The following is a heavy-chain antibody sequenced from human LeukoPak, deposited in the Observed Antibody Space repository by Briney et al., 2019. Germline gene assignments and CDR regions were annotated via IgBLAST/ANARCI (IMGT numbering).Heavy chain of an antibody. D-gene: IGHD3-3*01. J-gene: IGHJ6*02. Sequence: ASVKVSCKVSGYTLTELSMHWVRQAPGKGLEWMGGFDPEDGETIYAQKFQGRVTMTEDTSTDTAYMELRSLRSDDTAVYYCARDEGAYYDFWSGYYPFYYYYGMDVWGQGTTVTVSS. CDR2: FDPEDGET. V-gene: IGHV1-24*01. CDR3: ARDEGAYYDFWSGYYPFYYYYGMDV. CDR1: GYTLTELS.